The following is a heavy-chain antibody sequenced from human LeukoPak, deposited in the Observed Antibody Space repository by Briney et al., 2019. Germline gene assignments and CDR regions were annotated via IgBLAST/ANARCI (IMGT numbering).Heavy chain of an antibody. CDR3: TRQVVLTSKERGYYFDY. V-gene: IGHV3-49*03. CDR1: GFTFGDYA. J-gene: IGHJ4*02. Sequence: QPGRSLRLSCTASGFTFGDYAMSWFRQAPGKGLEWVGFIRSKAYGGTTEYAASVKGRFTISRDDSKSIAYLRMNSLKTEDTAVYYCTRQVVLTSKERGYYFDYWGQGTLVTVSS. CDR2: IRSKAYGGTT. D-gene: IGHD6-13*01.